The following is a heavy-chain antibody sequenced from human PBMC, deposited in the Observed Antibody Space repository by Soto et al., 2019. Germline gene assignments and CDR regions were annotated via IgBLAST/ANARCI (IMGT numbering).Heavy chain of an antibody. CDR2: VYHNGRT. J-gene: IGHJ3*02. CDR3: ARDKVEGGSGAFDI. Sequence: SETLSLTCSVSGGSIDNYYWSWIRQAPGKGLEWIGYVYHNGRTSYNPSLKSRVTISVDTSKNQFSLKLSSVTAADTAVYYCARDKVEGGSGAFDIWGQGTMVTVSS. CDR1: GGSIDNYY. V-gene: IGHV4-59*01. D-gene: IGHD3-10*01.